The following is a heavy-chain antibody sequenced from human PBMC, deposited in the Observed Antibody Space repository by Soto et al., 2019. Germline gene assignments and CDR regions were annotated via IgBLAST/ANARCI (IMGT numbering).Heavy chain of an antibody. CDR3: AHRTDTAMVFDY. D-gene: IGHD5-18*01. CDR2: IYWDDDK. CDR1: GFSLSTSGVG. J-gene: IGHJ4*02. V-gene: IGHV2-5*02. Sequence: QITLKESGPTLVKPTQTLTLTCTFSGFSLSTSGVGVGWIRQPPGKALEWLALIYWDDDKRYSPSLKSRLTITKDTSKNQVVLTMTNMHPVDTATYYCAHRTDTAMVFDYWGQGTLVTVSS.